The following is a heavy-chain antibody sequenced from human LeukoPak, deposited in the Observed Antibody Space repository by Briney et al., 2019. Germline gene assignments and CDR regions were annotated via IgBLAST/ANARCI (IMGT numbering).Heavy chain of an antibody. D-gene: IGHD6-13*01. CDR3: ATQQTTFYAFDI. J-gene: IGHJ3*02. V-gene: IGHV3-23*01. Sequence: GGSMSLSCAASGFTFSSYAMSWVRQAPGKGLEWVAAISGSGGSTYYADSVKGRFTISRDNSKNTVYLQMNSLRAEDTAVYYCATQQTTFYAFDIWGQGTMVTVSS. CDR2: ISGSGGST. CDR1: GFTFSSYA.